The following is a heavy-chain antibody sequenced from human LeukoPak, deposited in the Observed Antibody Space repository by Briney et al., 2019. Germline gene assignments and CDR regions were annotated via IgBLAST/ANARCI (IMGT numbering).Heavy chain of an antibody. CDR2: ISGSGGST. CDR1: GFTFSSYA. CDR3: VQSTAWYRSSWYLLY. J-gene: IGHJ4*02. V-gene: IGHV3-23*01. D-gene: IGHD6-13*01. Sequence: GGSLRLSCAASGFTFSSYAMSWVRQAPGKGLEWVSDISGSGGSTYYADSVKGRFTISRDNSKNTLYLQMNSLRAEDTAVYYSVQSTAWYRSSWYLLYWGQGILVTVSS.